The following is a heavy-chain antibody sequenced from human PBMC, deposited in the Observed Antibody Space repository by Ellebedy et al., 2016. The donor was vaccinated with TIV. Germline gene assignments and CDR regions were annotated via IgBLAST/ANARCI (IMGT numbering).Heavy chain of an antibody. J-gene: IGHJ6*02. CDR1: GFTFSSYG. D-gene: IGHD3-10*01. CDR2: IWYDGSNK. V-gene: IGHV3-33*01. Sequence: GGSLRLXCAASGFTFSSYGMHWVRQAPGKGLEWVAVIWYDGSNKYYADSVKGRFTISRDNSKNTLYLQMNSLRAEDTAVYYCARDLIGGFGEDGMDVWGQGTTVTVSS. CDR3: ARDLIGGFGEDGMDV.